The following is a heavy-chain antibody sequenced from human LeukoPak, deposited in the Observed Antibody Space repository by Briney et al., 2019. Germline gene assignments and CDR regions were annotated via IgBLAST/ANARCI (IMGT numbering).Heavy chain of an antibody. Sequence: PGGSLRLSCAASGFTVSSNYMSWVRQAPGKGLEWGSLISGTGGHTFYGDSVKGRFTISRDNSKSTLYLQMNSLRAEDTAVYYCAKGGVATMKDGYNYYYYYMEVWGRGTTVTVYS. V-gene: IGHV3-23*01. D-gene: IGHD5-24*01. J-gene: IGHJ6*03. CDR3: AKGGVATMKDGYNYYYYYMEV. CDR2: ISGTGGHT. CDR1: GFTVSSNY.